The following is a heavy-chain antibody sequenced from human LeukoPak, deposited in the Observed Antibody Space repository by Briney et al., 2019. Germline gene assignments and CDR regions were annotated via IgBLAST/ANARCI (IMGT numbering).Heavy chain of an antibody. CDR2: IYYSGST. J-gene: IGHJ4*02. CDR1: GGSISSSSYY. D-gene: IGHD4-17*01. V-gene: IGHV4-39*01. CDR3: ARTISTATTPRGGKYYFDY. Sequence: SETLSLTCTVSGGSISSSSYYWGWIRQPPGKGLEWIGSIYYSGSTYYNPSLKSRLTISVDTSKNQFSLKLISVTAADMAVYYCARTISTATTPRGGKYYFDYWGQGTLVTVSS.